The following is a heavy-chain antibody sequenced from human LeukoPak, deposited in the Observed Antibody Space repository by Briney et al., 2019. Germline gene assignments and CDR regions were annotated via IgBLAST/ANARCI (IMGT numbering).Heavy chain of an antibody. CDR3: HDV. CDR1: GFPFRNAW. Sequence: GSQRLSCAASGFPFRNAWKSWVRQAPGKGPEWVGRIKVRSVGGTIEYAAPVKGRFSISRDDSKNTLYLQINSLNTEDTAVYYCHDVW. J-gene: IGHJ6*01. CDR2: IKVRSVGGTI. V-gene: IGHV3-15*01.